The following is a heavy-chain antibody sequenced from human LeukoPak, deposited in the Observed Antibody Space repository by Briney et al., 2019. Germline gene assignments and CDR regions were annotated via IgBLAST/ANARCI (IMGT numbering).Heavy chain of an antibody. CDR2: ITGSGGNT. CDR1: GFTFSNYA. CDR3: AKWGDYDVLTGYYVSDY. D-gene: IGHD3-9*01. Sequence: GASLRLSCAASGFTFSNYAMSWDRQAPGKGLEWVSAITGSGGNTYYADSVKGRFTISRDNSKNTAFLQMNSLRAEDTAVYYCAKWGDYDVLTGYYVSDYWGQGTLVTVSS. V-gene: IGHV3-23*01. J-gene: IGHJ4*02.